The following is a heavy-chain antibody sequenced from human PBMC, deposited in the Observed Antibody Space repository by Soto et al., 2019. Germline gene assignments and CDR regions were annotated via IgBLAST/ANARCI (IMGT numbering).Heavy chain of an antibody. CDR3: AKGPLTKLGSGYYFDY. CDR1: GFTFSSYA. D-gene: IGHD3-22*01. CDR2: ISGSGGST. Sequence: GGSLRLSCAASGFTFSSYAMSWVRQAPGKGLEWVSAISGSGGSTYYADSVKGRFTISRDNSKNTLYLQMNSLRAEDTAVYYCAKGPLTKLGSGYYFDYWGQGTLVTVSS. J-gene: IGHJ4*02. V-gene: IGHV3-23*01.